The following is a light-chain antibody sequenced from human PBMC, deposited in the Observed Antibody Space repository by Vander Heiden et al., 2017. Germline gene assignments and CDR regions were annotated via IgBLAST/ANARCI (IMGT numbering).Light chain of an antibody. Sequence: DIQMTQSPSSLSAFVGDRVTITCRSSQSIGGYLNWYQQKPGKAPTVLMYAAASLERGVPPRFSGSGSGTDFTLTISSLQPEDFATYYCQQSYNTPRTFGQGTKVEIK. CDR3: QQSYNTPRT. CDR2: AAA. V-gene: IGKV1-39*01. CDR1: QSIGGY. J-gene: IGKJ1*01.